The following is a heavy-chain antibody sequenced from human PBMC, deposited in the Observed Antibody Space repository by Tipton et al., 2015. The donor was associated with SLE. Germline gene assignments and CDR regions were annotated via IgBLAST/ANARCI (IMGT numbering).Heavy chain of an antibody. CDR2: IYTSGST. D-gene: IGHD5-18*01. Sequence: LRLSCTVSGGSISSGSHYWSWIRQPARKGLEWIGRIYTSGSTNYNPSIKSRVTITVDTSKNQFSLKLSSVTAADTAVYYCAGAAMGINWFDPWGQGTLVTVSS. V-gene: IGHV4-61*02. CDR3: AGAAMGINWFDP. CDR1: GGSISSGSHY. J-gene: IGHJ5*02.